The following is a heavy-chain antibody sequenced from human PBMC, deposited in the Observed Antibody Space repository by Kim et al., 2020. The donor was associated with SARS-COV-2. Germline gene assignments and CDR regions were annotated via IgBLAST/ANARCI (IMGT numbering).Heavy chain of an antibody. Sequence: SMKGRFTISRNNSKHTLYLQMNSLGAEETSVYYCAKDRGRLYGPYYIDGWGRGTTVTVSS. D-gene: IGHD2-8*01. CDR3: AKDRGRLYGPYYIDG. J-gene: IGHJ6*03. V-gene: IGHV3-30*02.